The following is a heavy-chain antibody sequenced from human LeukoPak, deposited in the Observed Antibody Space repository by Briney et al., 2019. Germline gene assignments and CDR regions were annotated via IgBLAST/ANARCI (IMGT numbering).Heavy chain of an antibody. CDR2: IIPIFGTA. V-gene: IGHV1-69*05. CDR3: ARAGVYCGGDCYTDY. CDR1: GGTFSSYA. Sequence: ASVKVSCKASGGTFSSYAISWVRQAPRQGLEWMGRIIPIFGTANYAQKFQGRVTITTDESTSTAYMELSSLRSEDTAVYYCARAGVYCGGDCYTDYWGQGTLVTVSS. J-gene: IGHJ4*02. D-gene: IGHD2-21*02.